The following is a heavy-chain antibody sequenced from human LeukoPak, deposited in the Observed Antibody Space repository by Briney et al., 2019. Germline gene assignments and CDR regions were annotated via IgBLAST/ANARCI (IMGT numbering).Heavy chain of an antibody. D-gene: IGHD3-22*01. CDR3: ARGTDNIGYYLGWFDP. Sequence: PSKTLSLTCTVSGYSISSGYYWGWIRQPPGKGLEWIGYIYYSGSTNYNPSLKSRVTISVDTSKNQFSLKLSSVTAADTAVYYCARGTDNIGYYLGWFDPWGQGTLVTVSS. J-gene: IGHJ5*02. CDR1: GYSISSGYY. V-gene: IGHV4-38-2*02. CDR2: IYYSGST.